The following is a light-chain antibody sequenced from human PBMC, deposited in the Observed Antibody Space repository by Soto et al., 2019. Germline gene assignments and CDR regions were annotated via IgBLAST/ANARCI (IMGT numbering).Light chain of an antibody. V-gene: IGKV3-20*01. CDR1: QSFTSTS. CDR3: QQNGRSPT. CDR2: GAS. Sequence: EIVLTQSPGTLSLSPGERATLSCRASQSFTSTSLAWYQQKPGQAPRLLISGASRRAAGIPDRFSGSGSGTDFTLTISRLESEDIAVYYCQQNGRSPTFGPGTKVEVK. J-gene: IGKJ3*01.